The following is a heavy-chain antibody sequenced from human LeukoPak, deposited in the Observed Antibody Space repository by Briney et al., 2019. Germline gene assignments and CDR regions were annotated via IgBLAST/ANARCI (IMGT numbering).Heavy chain of an antibody. CDR1: GYTFISYG. V-gene: IGHV1-18*01. CDR3: ARDTTVVTPDGFDT. Sequence: GASVKVSCTASGYTFISYGISWVRQAPGQGLEWMGWISSYSGNTNYTQKLQGRVTMTTDTSTNTAYMELRSLRSDDTAVYYCARDTTVVTPDGFDTWGQGTMVTVSS. J-gene: IGHJ3*02. D-gene: IGHD4-23*01. CDR2: ISSYSGNT.